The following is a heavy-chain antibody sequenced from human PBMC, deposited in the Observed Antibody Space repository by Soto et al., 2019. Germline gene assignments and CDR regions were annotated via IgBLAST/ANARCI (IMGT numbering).Heavy chain of an antibody. D-gene: IGHD3-10*01. Sequence: PSETLSLTCTVSGGSISSYFWGWIRQPPGKGLEWIGFIHYSGNTNYNPSLKSRVTISVDTSKNQFSLKLSSVTAADTAVYYCARDRGRDAYNFVYYGMDVWGQGTTVTVSS. J-gene: IGHJ6*02. CDR1: GGSISSYF. CDR2: IHYSGNT. CDR3: ARDRGRDAYNFVYYGMDV. V-gene: IGHV4-59*01.